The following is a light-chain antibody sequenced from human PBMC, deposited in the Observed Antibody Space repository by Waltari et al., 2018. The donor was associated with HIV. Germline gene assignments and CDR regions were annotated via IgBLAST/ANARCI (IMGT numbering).Light chain of an antibody. CDR2: RNN. V-gene: IGLV1-47*01. CDR3: ATWDDSLSGSWV. Sequence: QSVLTQPPSASGTPGQRVTISCSGSSPNIGSNYVYWYQQLPGTAPKLLSYRNNQRPSGVPDRFSGSKSGTSASLAISGLRSEDESDYYCATWDDSLSGSWVFGGGTKLTVL. J-gene: IGLJ3*02. CDR1: SPNIGSNY.